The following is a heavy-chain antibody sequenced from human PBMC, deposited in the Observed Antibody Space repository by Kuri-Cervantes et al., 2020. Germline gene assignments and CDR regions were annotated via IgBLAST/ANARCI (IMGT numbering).Heavy chain of an antibody. CDR1: GFTFSSYW. Sequence: GESLKISCAASGFTFSSYWMHWVRQAPGKGLGWVSRINSDGSSTSYADSVKGRFTISRDNAKDTLYLQMNSLRAEDTAVYYCARVSHYYGSGSSRAFDIWGQGTMVTVSS. CDR2: INSDGSST. D-gene: IGHD3-10*01. V-gene: IGHV3-74*01. CDR3: ARVSHYYGSGSSRAFDI. J-gene: IGHJ3*02.